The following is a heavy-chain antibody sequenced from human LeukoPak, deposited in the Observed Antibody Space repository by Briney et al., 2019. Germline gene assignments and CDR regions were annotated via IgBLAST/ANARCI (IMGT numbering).Heavy chain of an antibody. CDR2: IYYNGNT. V-gene: IGHV4-59*01. J-gene: IGHJ4*02. D-gene: IGHD3-22*01. CDR3: ARGGTMIVVDRSHDY. Sequence: SETLSLTCTVSGGSINNYYWSWIRQPPGKGLEWIGYIYYNGNTNYNPSLKSRVTMSVDTSKNQFSLKLNSVTAADTAVYYCARGGTMIVVDRSHDYWGQGTLVTVSS. CDR1: GGSINNYY.